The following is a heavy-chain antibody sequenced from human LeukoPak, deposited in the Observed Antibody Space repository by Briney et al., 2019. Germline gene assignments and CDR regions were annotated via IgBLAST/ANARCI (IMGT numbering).Heavy chain of an antibody. CDR2: ISSSSSYI. CDR1: GFTLSSYS. J-gene: IGHJ4*02. Sequence: GGSLRLSCAASGFTLSSYSMNWVRQAPGKGLEWVSSISSSSSYIYYADSVKGRFTISRDNAKNSLYLQMNSLRAEDTAVYYCARDGYSRGYGAYFDYWGQGTLVTVSS. V-gene: IGHV3-21*01. D-gene: IGHD2-2*03. CDR3: ARDGYSRGYGAYFDY.